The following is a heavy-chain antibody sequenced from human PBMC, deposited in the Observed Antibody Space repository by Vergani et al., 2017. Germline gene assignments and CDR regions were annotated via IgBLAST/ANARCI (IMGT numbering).Heavy chain of an antibody. Sequence: EVQLVESGGGLVQPGGSLRLSCAASGFTFSSYWMSWVRQAPGKGLEWVANIKQDGSEKYYVDSVKGRFTISRDNAKNSLYLQMNSLRAEDTAVYYCAGGGAIVVVTLYAFDIWGQGTMVTVSS. CDR1: GFTFSSYW. CDR2: IKQDGSEK. D-gene: IGHD2-21*02. J-gene: IGHJ3*02. CDR3: AGGGAIVVVTLYAFDI. V-gene: IGHV3-7*04.